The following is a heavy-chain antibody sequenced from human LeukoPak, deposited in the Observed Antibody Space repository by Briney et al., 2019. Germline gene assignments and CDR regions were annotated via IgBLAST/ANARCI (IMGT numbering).Heavy chain of an antibody. CDR2: INHSGIT. CDR3: ARETRTYVSGSYDIDY. J-gene: IGHJ4*02. V-gene: IGHV4-34*01. D-gene: IGHD3-10*01. Sequence: SETLSLTCAVYSRSFSGYYWSWLRQPPGKRLEWLGEINHSGITNYNPSLKSRVIISVDTSKKQFSLKLSSVTAADTAVYYCARETRTYVSGSYDIDYWGQGTLVSVSS. CDR1: SRSFSGYY.